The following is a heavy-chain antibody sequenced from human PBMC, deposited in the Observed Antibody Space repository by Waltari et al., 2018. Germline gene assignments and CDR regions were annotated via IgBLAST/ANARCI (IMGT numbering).Heavy chain of an antibody. CDR1: VVTFSSYW. D-gene: IGHD3-10*01. Sequence: EVQLVESGGDLVQPGGSLRLSCAASVVTFSSYWMHWVRQAPGKGLVWVSRINSDGIITTYADSVKGRFTISRDNAKNTLYLQMNSLRAEDTAVYYCARQWFRDVWGQGTTVTVSS. J-gene: IGHJ6*02. CDR3: ARQWFRDV. V-gene: IGHV3-74*01. CDR2: INSDGIIT.